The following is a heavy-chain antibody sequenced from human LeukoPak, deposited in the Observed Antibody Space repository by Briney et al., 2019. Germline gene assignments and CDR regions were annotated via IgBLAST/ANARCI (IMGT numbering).Heavy chain of an antibody. D-gene: IGHD6-13*01. CDR3: TRRPYSSSWYYFDY. Sequence: PGGSLRLSCAASGFTVSSNYMSWVRQAPGKGLEWVSYISSSGSMLHYADSVEGRFTISRDNAKNSLYLQMSSLRVEDTAVYYCTRRPYSSSWYYFDYWGQGTQVTVSS. CDR1: GFTVSSNY. CDR2: ISSSGSML. V-gene: IGHV3-11*04. J-gene: IGHJ4*02.